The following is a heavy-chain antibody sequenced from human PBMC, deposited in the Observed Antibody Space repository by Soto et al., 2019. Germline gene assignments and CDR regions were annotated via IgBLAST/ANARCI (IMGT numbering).Heavy chain of an antibody. CDR2: VTGSDGST. Sequence: EVQLLESGGGLVQPGGSLRLSCVASGFTFRNYAMIWVRQAPRKGLESVSAVTGSDGSTHYADSVKGRFIISRDNSKNTLFLQINSLRAEDTAVYYCAKLSCSSTSCYKGIDYWGQGALVTVSS. J-gene: IGHJ4*02. CDR1: GFTFRNYA. D-gene: IGHD2-2*02. CDR3: AKLSCSSTSCYKGIDY. V-gene: IGHV3-23*01.